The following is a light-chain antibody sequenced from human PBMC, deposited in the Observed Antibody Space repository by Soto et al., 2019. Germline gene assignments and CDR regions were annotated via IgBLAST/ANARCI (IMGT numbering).Light chain of an antibody. Sequence: ILMPPSPSSLSASVGDRVTMTCRASQTIRRYLNWYEQNPGKAPKLLIDETTSLQVGVPSRFSGSGSGTNFTLTISNLQPEDFATYYCQQSYSVPPTFGQGTRVEI. V-gene: IGKV1-39*01. J-gene: IGKJ1*01. CDR2: ETT. CDR1: QTIRRY. CDR3: QQSYSVPPT.